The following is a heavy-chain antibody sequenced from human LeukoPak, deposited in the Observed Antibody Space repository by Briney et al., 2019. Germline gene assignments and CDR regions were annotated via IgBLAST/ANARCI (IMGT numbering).Heavy chain of an antibody. D-gene: IGHD3-16*01. CDR2: INHSGST. Sequence: SETLSLTCAVYGGSFSDYYWSWIRQPPGKGLEWIGEINHSGSTNYNPSLKSRVTISVDTSKNQFSLKLSSVTAADTAVYYCAEGVNWFDPWGQGTLVTVSS. J-gene: IGHJ5*02. CDR1: GGSFSDYY. V-gene: IGHV4-34*01. CDR3: AEGVNWFDP.